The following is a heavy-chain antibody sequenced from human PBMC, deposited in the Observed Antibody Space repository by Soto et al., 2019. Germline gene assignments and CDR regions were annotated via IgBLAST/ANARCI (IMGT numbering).Heavy chain of an antibody. Sequence: PSETLSLTCTVSGASIRSTDYYWSWIRQAPGKGLEWVGYVYYTGSTYYNPSLMSRLTISVDTSKNQFSLKLTSVTAADTAMYYCVRTAREGAVAPHWFDRWGQGTQVTVSS. V-gene: IGHV4-30-4*01. J-gene: IGHJ5*02. CDR3: VRTAREGAVAPHWFDR. CDR2: VYYTGST. D-gene: IGHD2-21*02. CDR1: GASIRSTDYY.